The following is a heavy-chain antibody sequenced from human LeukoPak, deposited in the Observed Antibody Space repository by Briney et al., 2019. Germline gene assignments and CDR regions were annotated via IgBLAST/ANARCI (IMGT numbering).Heavy chain of an antibody. Sequence: ASVKVSCKASGYSFTSSGISWVRQAPGQGLEWMGWISPYNGNTNHVQKFQGRVTMTTDTSTSTAYMELRSLRSDDTAVYYCATMHRVEYYFDYWGQGTLVTVSS. CDR2: ISPYNGNT. J-gene: IGHJ4*02. D-gene: IGHD5-24*01. CDR3: ATMHRVEYYFDY. V-gene: IGHV1-18*01. CDR1: GYSFTSSG.